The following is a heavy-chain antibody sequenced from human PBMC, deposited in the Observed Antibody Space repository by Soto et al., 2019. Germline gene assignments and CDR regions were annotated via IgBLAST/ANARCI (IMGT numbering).Heavy chain of an antibody. CDR1: GYTFTGYY. D-gene: IGHD3-22*01. Sequence: ASVMVSCKASGYTFTGYYMHWVRQAPGQGLEWMGWINPNSGGTNYAQKFQGRVTMTRDTSISTAYMELSRLRSDDTAVYYCARLAAKDYYDSSGYYYSPLVGGMDVSGQGTWVTVSS. CDR2: INPNSGGT. J-gene: IGHJ6*02. CDR3: ARLAAKDYYDSSGYYYSPLVGGMDV. V-gene: IGHV1-2*02.